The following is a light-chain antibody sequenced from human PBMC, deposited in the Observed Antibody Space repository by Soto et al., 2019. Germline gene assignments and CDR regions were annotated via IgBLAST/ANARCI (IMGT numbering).Light chain of an antibody. Sequence: QSVLTQPPSVSAAPGQKVTISCSGSSYNIGNNYVSWYQHLPGTAPKLLIYDNNKRPSGIPDRFSGSKSGTSATLGITGLQTGDEADYYCGTWDSSLSVVVFGGGTQLTV. CDR2: DNN. CDR3: GTWDSSLSVVV. V-gene: IGLV1-51*01. J-gene: IGLJ2*01. CDR1: SYNIGNNY.